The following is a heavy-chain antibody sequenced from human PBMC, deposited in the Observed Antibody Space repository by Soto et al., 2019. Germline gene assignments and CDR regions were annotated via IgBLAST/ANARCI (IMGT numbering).Heavy chain of an antibody. CDR3: ARQIGDFRREHSQYFEN. Sequence: ASQTLSVTCTVSGGSITNPNYYWSWERQPPGKGPEWIGNIYYTGSSYSHPSLKSRVTLSVDTSRNQFSLKLSSVTAADTAVYYCARQIGDFRREHSQYFENWRQGNPVTVS. CDR2: IYYTGSS. J-gene: IGHJ4*02. CDR1: GGSITNPNYY. V-gene: IGHV4-39*01. D-gene: IGHD3-3*01.